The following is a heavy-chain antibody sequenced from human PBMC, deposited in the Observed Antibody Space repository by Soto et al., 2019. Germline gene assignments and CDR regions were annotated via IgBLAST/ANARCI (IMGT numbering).Heavy chain of an antibody. V-gene: IGHV4-59*12. Sequence: SETLSLTCTVPGGSISSYYWGWIRQPPGKGLEWIGEIYYSGSTNYNPSLKSRVTISVDKSKNQFSLKLSSVTAADTAVYYCAMTTRSSFFDYWGQGTLVTVSS. D-gene: IGHD1-26*01. CDR1: GGSISSYY. CDR2: IYYSGST. CDR3: AMTTRSSFFDY. J-gene: IGHJ4*02.